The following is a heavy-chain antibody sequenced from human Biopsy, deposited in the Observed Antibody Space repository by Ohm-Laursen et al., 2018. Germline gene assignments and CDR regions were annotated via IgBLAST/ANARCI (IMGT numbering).Heavy chain of an antibody. V-gene: IGHV1-18*01. D-gene: IGHD3-3*01. CDR2: ISVKTGNT. Sequence: ASVKVSCKVSGYTSTNYAINWVRQAPGQGLEWLGWISVKTGNTNYTQKPQGRVTMTTDTSTNTAYMELRSLRSDDTALYYCAREGTSVTFFGKISDYYFDYWGQGTLVTVSS. J-gene: IGHJ4*02. CDR3: AREGTSVTFFGKISDYYFDY. CDR1: GYTSTNYA.